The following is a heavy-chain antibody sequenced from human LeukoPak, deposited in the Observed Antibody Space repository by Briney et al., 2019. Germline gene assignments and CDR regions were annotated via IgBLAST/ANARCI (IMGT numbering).Heavy chain of an antibody. D-gene: IGHD5-24*01. CDR3: ARDPHLQYGYYYYYGMDV. CDR2: IYYSGST. J-gene: IGHJ6*02. Sequence: PSETLSLTCTVSGGSISSGDYYWSWIRQPPGKGLEWIGYIYYSGSTYYNPSLKSRVTISVDTSKNQFSLKLSSVTAADTAVYYCARDPHLQYGYYYYYGMDVWGQGTTVTVSS. CDR1: GGSISSGDYY. V-gene: IGHV4-30-4*01.